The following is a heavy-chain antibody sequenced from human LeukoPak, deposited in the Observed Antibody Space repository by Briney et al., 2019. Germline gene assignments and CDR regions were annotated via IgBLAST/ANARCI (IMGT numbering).Heavy chain of an antibody. CDR2: IYSGGST. D-gene: IGHD1-26*01. CDR3: ARSRKWRYFDY. V-gene: IGHV3-66*01. CDR1: GFTVSSNY. J-gene: IGHJ4*02. Sequence: GGSLRLSCAASGFTVSSNYMSWVRQAPGKGLEWVSVIYSGGSTYYADSVKGRFTISRDNAKNSLYLQMNSLRAEDTAVYYCARSRKWRYFDYWGQGTLVTVSS.